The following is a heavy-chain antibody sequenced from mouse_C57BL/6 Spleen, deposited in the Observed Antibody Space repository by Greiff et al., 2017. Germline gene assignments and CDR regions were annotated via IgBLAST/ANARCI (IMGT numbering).Heavy chain of an antibody. CDR1: GYSITSGYY. CDR2: ISYDGSN. Sequence: DVKLQESGPGLVKPSQSLSLTCSVTGYSITSGYYWNWIRQFPGNKLEWMGYISYDGSNNYNPSLKNRISITRDTSKNQFFLKLNSVTTEDTATYYCARDYYDYDKVYFDYWGQGTTLTVSS. J-gene: IGHJ2*01. CDR3: ARDYYDYDKVYFDY. V-gene: IGHV3-6*01. D-gene: IGHD2-4*01.